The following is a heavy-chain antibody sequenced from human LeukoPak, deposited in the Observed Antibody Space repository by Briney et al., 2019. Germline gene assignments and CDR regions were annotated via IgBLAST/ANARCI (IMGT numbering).Heavy chain of an antibody. V-gene: IGHV3-30*18. D-gene: IGHD5-18*01. J-gene: IGHJ6*02. Sequence: PGGSLRLSCAASGFTFSSYGMHGVRQAPGKGLEWVAVISYDGSNKYYADSVKGRFTISRDNSKNTLYLQMNSLRAEDTAVYYCAKEPSYGTLYYYYGMDVWGQGTTVTVSS. CDR2: ISYDGSNK. CDR3: AKEPSYGTLYYYYGMDV. CDR1: GFTFSSYG.